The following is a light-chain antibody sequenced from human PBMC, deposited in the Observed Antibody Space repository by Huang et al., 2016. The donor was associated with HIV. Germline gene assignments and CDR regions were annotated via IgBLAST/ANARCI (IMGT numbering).Light chain of an antibody. Sequence: DIQMTQSPSSLSASVGDRVTITCRASQNIISYLKWYQQKPGKAPKLLIYAASSLQSGVPSRFSGSLSGTDFTLTISSLQPEDFATYYCQQSYSSPYTFGQGSKLEIK. J-gene: IGKJ2*01. CDR3: QQSYSSPYT. CDR1: QNIISY. V-gene: IGKV1-39*01. CDR2: AAS.